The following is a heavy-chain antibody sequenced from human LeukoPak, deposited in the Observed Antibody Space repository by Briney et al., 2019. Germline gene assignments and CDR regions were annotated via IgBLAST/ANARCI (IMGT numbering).Heavy chain of an antibody. V-gene: IGHV3-30*04. CDR3: ARDSCGGGGCHYWYFDL. Sequence: GGSLRLSCAASGFTFSSYAMHWVRPAPGKGLEWVAVISYDESNKYYADSVKGRFTIARDNSKNTLYLKMNSLRAEDTAVYYWARDSCGGGGCHYWYFDLWGRGTLVTVSS. CDR1: GFTFSSYA. J-gene: IGHJ2*01. D-gene: IGHD6-19*01. CDR2: ISYDESNK.